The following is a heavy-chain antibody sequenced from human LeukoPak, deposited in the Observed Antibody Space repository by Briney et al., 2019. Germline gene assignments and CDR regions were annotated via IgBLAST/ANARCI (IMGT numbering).Heavy chain of an antibody. CDR3: ARGHGVVYGYFFPYFDY. CDR1: GGYFSGYY. J-gene: IGHJ4*02. V-gene: IGHV4-34*01. CDR2: INHSGRT. D-gene: IGHD4-17*01. Sequence: SETLSLTCAVYGGYFSGYYWSWIRQPPGKGLEWIGEINHSGRTNYNPSLKSRVTISVDTSKNQFSLKLSSVTAADTAVHYCARGHGVVYGYFFPYFDYWGQGTLVTVSS.